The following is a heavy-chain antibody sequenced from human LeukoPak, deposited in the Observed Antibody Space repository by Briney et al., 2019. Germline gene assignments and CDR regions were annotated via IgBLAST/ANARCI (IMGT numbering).Heavy chain of an antibody. J-gene: IGHJ4*02. CDR2: IYYSGST. CDR1: GGSMSSYY. D-gene: IGHD5-18*01. Sequence: SETLSLSCTVSGGSMSSYYWSWIPHPPRGGLERIGYIYYSGSTNYNPSLKSRVTVSIDTSKNQFSLRLSSVTAADTAVYYCASLGYSYGGFDYWGQGTQVTVSS. V-gene: IGHV4-59*01. CDR3: ASLGYSYGGFDY.